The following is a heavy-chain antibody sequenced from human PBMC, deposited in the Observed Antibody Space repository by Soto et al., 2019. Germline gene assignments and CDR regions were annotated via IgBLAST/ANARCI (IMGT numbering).Heavy chain of an antibody. Sequence: SETLSLTCTVSGGSISSGGYYWSWIRQHPGKGLEWIGYIYYSGSTYYNPSLKSRVTISVDTSKNQFSLKLSSVTAADTAVEDGARGFVWYSFDYWGKGTLVTVGS. CDR1: GGSISSGGYY. J-gene: IGHJ4*02. CDR3: ARGFVWYSFDY. V-gene: IGHV4-31*03. CDR2: IYYSGST. D-gene: IGHD1-26*01.